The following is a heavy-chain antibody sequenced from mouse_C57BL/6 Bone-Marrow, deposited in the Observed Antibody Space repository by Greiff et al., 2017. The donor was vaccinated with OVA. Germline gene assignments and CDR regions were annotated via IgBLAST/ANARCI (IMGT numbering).Heavy chain of an antibody. J-gene: IGHJ1*03. CDR1: GYTFTSYN. D-gene: IGHD1-1*01. Sequence: LQESGAELVRPGASVKMSCKASGYTFTSYNMHWVKQTPRQGLEWIGAIYPGNGDTSYNQKFKGKATLTVDKSSSTAYMQLSSLTSEDSAVYFCARSYYGSSYCWYFDVWGTGTTVTVSS. V-gene: IGHV1-12*01. CDR2: IYPGNGDT. CDR3: ARSYYGSSYCWYFDV.